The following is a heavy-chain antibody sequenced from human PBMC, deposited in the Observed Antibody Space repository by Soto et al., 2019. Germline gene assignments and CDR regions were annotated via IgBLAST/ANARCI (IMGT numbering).Heavy chain of an antibody. CDR3: ARDFGRYGSGTYYNHYYYGMDV. Sequence: GGSLRLSCAASGFTFSTYTMNWVRQAPGKGLEWVSFISSSSAYIDYADSVKGRFTISRDNVKNSLYLQMNSLRAEDTAVYYCARDFGRYGSGTYYNHYYYGMDVWGQGTMVTVSS. V-gene: IGHV3-21*06. CDR1: GFTFSTYT. D-gene: IGHD3-10*01. J-gene: IGHJ6*02. CDR2: ISSSSAYI.